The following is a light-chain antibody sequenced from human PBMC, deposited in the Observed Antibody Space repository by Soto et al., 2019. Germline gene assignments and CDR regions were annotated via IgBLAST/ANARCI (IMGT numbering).Light chain of an antibody. CDR2: GAS. J-gene: IGKJ5*01. Sequence: EIVMTQSPGTLSLSPGEGATLSCRASQSVSSSYLAWYQQKLGQAPRLLIYGASSRATGIPDRFSGSGSGTDFTLNISRLEPEDFAVYYCQQYGSSPLITFGQGTRLEIK. CDR1: QSVSSSY. CDR3: QQYGSSPLIT. V-gene: IGKV3-20*01.